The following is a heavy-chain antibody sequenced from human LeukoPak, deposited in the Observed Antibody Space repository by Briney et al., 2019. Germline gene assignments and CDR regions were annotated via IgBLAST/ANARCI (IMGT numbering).Heavy chain of an antibody. CDR3: ARGPYKYDGSGAFDI. CDR2: IYTSGST. CDR1: GDSISSGDYY. D-gene: IGHD3-22*01. J-gene: IGHJ3*02. Sequence: SETLSLTCTVSGDSISSGDYYWSWLRQPAGKGLEWIGRIYTSGSTNYNPSLKSRVTISVDTSKKQFTLKLTSVTAADTAVYYCARGPYKYDGSGAFDIWGQGTKVTVSS. V-gene: IGHV4-61*02.